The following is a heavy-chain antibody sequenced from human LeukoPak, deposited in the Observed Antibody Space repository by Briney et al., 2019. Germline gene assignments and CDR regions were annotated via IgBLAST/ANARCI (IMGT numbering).Heavy chain of an antibody. CDR2: VSYFGTT. CDR3: TRLPLDYSVDY. Sequence: SETLSLTCTVSGDSISNSAYWWGWIRQSPGKGLEWIGSVSYFGTTSYSPSLKSRVTMSIDTSKKQFSLQLSSVTAADTAVYYCTRLPLDYSVDYWGQGALVSVSS. D-gene: IGHD4-11*01. J-gene: IGHJ4*02. CDR1: GDSISNSAYW. V-gene: IGHV4-39*01.